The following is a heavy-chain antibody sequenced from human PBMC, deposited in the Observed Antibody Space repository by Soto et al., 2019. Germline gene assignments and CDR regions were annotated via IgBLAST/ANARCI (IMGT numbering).Heavy chain of an antibody. CDR3: ARVKVATILYFDY. CDR1: GGSISSGDYY. CDR2: IYYSGST. J-gene: IGHJ4*02. V-gene: IGHV4-30-4*01. D-gene: IGHD5-12*01. Sequence: PSETLSLTCTVSGGSISSGDYYWSWIRQPPGKGLEWIGYIYYSGSTYYNPSLKSRVTISVDTSKNQFSLKLSSVTAADTAVFYCARVKVATILYFDYWGQGTLVTVSS.